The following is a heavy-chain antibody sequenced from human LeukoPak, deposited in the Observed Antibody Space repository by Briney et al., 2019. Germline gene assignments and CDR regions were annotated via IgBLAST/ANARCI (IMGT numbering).Heavy chain of an antibody. V-gene: IGHV3-21*04. CDR3: AKDTRVAVATGCFDY. CDR1: GFALKSYS. Sequence: GGSLRLSCAGSGFALKSYSLSWVRQAPGKGLEWVSSISSTSAYIYYADSVKGRFTISRDNSKNTLYLRMNSLRAGDTALYYCAKDTRVAVATGCFDYWGQGTLVTVSS. CDR2: ISSTSAYI. D-gene: IGHD6-19*01. J-gene: IGHJ4*02.